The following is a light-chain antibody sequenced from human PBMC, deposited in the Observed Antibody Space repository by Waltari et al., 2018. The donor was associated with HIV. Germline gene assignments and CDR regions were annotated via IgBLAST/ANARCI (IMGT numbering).Light chain of an antibody. CDR2: DAS. V-gene: IGKV3-11*01. CDR1: HSVDND. Sequence: EILLTQSPATLSLSPGERATLSCRASHSVDNDLAWYQQEAGQAPSHIIYDASKGATGSPARFSGRGSGTDFTLTSSSLEPEDAALYRCQQRSNWPPFTFGPGTRVEI. J-gene: IGKJ3*01. CDR3: QQRSNWPPFT.